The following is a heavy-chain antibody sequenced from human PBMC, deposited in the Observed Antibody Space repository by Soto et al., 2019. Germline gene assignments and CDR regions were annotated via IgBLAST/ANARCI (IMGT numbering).Heavy chain of an antibody. CDR1: GYTFTDYY. CDR2: INPNSGGT. D-gene: IGHD3-16*01. J-gene: IGHJ6*02. Sequence: GASVKVSCKASGYTFTDYYIYWVRQAPGQGLEWMGWINPNSGGTNYAQKFQGRVTMTRDTSISTAYMEVIRLTSDDTAVYYCARGLPRRLGQDAMDVWSQGTTVTVSS. CDR3: ARGLPRRLGQDAMDV. V-gene: IGHV1-2*02.